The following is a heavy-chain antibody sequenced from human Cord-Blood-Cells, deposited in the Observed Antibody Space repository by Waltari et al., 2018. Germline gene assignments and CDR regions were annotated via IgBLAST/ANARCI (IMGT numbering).Heavy chain of an antibody. CDR3: ARVFAMSYDSSGYYFDY. V-gene: IGHV4-34*01. J-gene: IGHJ4*02. CDR2: INHSGST. D-gene: IGHD3-22*01. Sequence: QVQLQQWGAGLLKPSETLSLTCAVYGGSFSGYYWSWIRQPPGKGLEWIGEINHSGSTNYNQSHKSQVTISVDTSKNQFSLKLSSVTAADTAVYYCARVFAMSYDSSGYYFDYWGQGTLVTVSS. CDR1: GGSFSGYY.